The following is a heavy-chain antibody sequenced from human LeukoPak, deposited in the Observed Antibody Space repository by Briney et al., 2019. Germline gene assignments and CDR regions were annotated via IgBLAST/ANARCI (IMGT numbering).Heavy chain of an antibody. CDR2: IYYSGST. Sequence: SETLSLTCTVSGGSISSSSYYWGWIRQPPGKGLEWIGSIYYSGSTYYNPSLKRRVTISVDTSKNQFSLKLSSVSAADTAVYYCARRQYCSSTSCPDNWFDPWGQGTLVTVSS. V-gene: IGHV4-39*01. CDR3: ARRQYCSSTSCPDNWFDP. D-gene: IGHD2-2*01. J-gene: IGHJ5*02. CDR1: GGSISSSSYY.